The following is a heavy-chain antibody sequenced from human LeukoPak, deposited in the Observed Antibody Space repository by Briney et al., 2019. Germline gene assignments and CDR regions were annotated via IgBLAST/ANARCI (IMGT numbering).Heavy chain of an antibody. V-gene: IGHV3-74*01. CDR3: ARNSRTDFDY. CDR1: GFTFSSYF. Sequence: PGGSLRLSCAVSGFTFSSYFMHWVRQAPGEELVWVSRISSDGTTTNYADSVKGRFTISRDNAKNTLYLQMNSLRAEDTAVYYCARNSRTDFDYWGQGTLVSVSS. D-gene: IGHD1-1*01. J-gene: IGHJ4*02. CDR2: ISSDGTTT.